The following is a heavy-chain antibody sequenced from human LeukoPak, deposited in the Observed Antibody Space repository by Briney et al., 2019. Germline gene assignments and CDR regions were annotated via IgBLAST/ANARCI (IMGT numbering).Heavy chain of an antibody. V-gene: IGHV3-48*01. D-gene: IGHD1-26*01. J-gene: IGHJ3*02. Sequence: GGSLRLSCAASGFTFSSYSMNWVRQAPGKGLEWVSYISSSSSTIYYADSVKGRFTISRDDAKNSLYLQMNSLRAEDTAVYYCARVRWELLGGAFDIWGQGTMVTVSS. CDR2: ISSSSSTI. CDR3: ARVRWELLGGAFDI. CDR1: GFTFSSYS.